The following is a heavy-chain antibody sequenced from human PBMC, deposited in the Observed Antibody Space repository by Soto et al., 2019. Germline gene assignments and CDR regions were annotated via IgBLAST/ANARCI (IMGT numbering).Heavy chain of an antibody. CDR3: ARGGADHYQYGMDV. CDR1: GFTLTTYA. J-gene: IGHJ6*02. V-gene: IGHV3-23*01. Sequence: PVGSLRLSCAASGFTLTTYAMTWVRQPPGKGLEWVSSMNGAGTSTSHADSVKGRFTTSRDNSRSTLYLEMNNLRAEDTAVYYCARGGADHYQYGMDVWGQGTTVTVSS. D-gene: IGHD3-10*01. CDR2: MNGAGTST.